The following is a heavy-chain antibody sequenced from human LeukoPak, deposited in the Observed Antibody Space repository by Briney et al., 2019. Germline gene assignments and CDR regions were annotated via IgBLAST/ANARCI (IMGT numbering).Heavy chain of an antibody. Sequence: GRSLRLSCAASGFTFSSYGMHWVRQAPGKGLEWVAVISYDGSNKYYADSVKGRFTISRDNSKNTLYLQMNSLRAEDTAVYYCAKGGENWSPDYWGQGTLVTVSS. CDR3: AKGGENWSPDY. D-gene: IGHD1-1*01. J-gene: IGHJ4*02. CDR2: ISYDGSNK. CDR1: GFTFSSYG. V-gene: IGHV3-30*18.